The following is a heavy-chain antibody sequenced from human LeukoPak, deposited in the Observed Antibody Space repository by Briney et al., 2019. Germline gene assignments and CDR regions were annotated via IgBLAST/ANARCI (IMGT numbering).Heavy chain of an antibody. CDR2: ISAYNGNT. CDR3: ARDGTMITFGGVIVPSY. Sequence: GASVKVSCKASGYTFTSYGISWVRQAPGQGREWMGWISAYNGNTNYAQKLQGRVTMTTDTSTSIAYMELRSLRSDDTAVYYCARDGTMITFGGVIVPSYWGQGTLVTVSS. J-gene: IGHJ4*02. D-gene: IGHD3-16*02. CDR1: GYTFTSYG. V-gene: IGHV1-18*01.